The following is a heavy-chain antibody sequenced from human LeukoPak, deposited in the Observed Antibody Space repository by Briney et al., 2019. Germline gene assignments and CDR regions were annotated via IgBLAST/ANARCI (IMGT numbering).Heavy chain of an antibody. CDR2: ISSRSSTI. D-gene: IGHD3-22*01. J-gene: IGHJ2*01. Sequence: GGSLRLSCAASGFTFSSYSMNWVRQAPGKGLEWVSYISSRSSTIYYADSVKGRFTNSRDNAKSSLYLQMNSLRAEDTAVYYCVRDGHDSSGYYWAWSFDLWGRGTLVTVSS. CDR3: VRDGHDSSGYYWAWSFDL. V-gene: IGHV3-48*04. CDR1: GFTFSSYS.